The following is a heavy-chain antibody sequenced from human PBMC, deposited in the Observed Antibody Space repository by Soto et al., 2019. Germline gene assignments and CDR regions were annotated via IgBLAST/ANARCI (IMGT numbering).Heavy chain of an antibody. V-gene: IGHV5-51*01. CDR3: ARRRWFGELLGAFDI. J-gene: IGHJ3*02. Sequence: GEALKISCKGSGYSFTSYWIGWVRQMPGKVLEWMGIIYPGDSDTRYSPSFQGQVTISADKSISTAYLQWSSLKASDTAMYYCARRRWFGELLGAFDIWGQGXMVTV. D-gene: IGHD3-10*01. CDR1: GYSFTSYW. CDR2: IYPGDSDT.